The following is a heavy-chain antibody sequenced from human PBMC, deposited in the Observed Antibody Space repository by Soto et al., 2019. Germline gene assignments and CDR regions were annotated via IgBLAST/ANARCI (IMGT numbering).Heavy chain of an antibody. V-gene: IGHV4-61*01. CDR3: AGEWVRWAGSRMEV. J-gene: IGHJ6*02. CDR2: LAYRGSP. CDR1: GGAVSRGSCY. Sequence: SETLSLSWAVSGGAVSRGSCYWSWIRQPRGEGLEGIGYLAYRGSPNYNHSPESRVTISDDTSKNQLSLKLSCETAADTAVYYWAGEWVRWAGSRMEVWGQGATVTVSS. D-gene: IGHD1-26*01.